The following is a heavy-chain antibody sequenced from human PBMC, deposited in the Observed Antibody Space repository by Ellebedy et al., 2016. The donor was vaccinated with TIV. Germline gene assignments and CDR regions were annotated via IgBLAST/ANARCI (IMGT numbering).Heavy chain of an antibody. CDR2: INHSGST. CDR3: ARGRKRWLQFGFDY. Sequence: SETLSLXXPVSGGSISSSSYYWGWIRQPPGKGLEWIGEINHSGSTNYNPSLKSRVTISVDTSKNQFSLKLSSVTAADTAVYYCARGRKRWLQFGFDYWGQGTLVTVSS. V-gene: IGHV4-39*07. J-gene: IGHJ4*02. CDR1: GGSISSSSYY. D-gene: IGHD5-24*01.